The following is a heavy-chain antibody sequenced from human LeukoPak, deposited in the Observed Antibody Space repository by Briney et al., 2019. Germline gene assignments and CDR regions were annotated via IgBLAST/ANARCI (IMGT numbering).Heavy chain of an antibody. D-gene: IGHD4-17*01. Sequence: GGSLRLSCAASGFTFSNYPMDWVRQAPGKGLEWVSYISSSSTYIYYADSVKGRFTISRDNAKNSLYLQMNSLRAEDTAVYYCARDTTTARFDNWGQGTLVTVSS. V-gene: IGHV3-21*01. J-gene: IGHJ4*02. CDR1: GFTFSNYP. CDR2: ISSSSTYI. CDR3: ARDTTTARFDN.